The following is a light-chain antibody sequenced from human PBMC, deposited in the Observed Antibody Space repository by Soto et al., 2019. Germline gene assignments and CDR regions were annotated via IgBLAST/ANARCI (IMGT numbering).Light chain of an antibody. J-gene: IGLJ3*02. CDR2: GNR. CDR3: QAYDYSLTAFV. V-gene: IGLV1-40*01. Sequence: QSVLTQPPSVSGAPGRRVTISCTGTNSNLGAGYDVHWYQQLPGAAPKLVIFGNRNRPSGVPERFSGSKSGTSASLAITGLQAEDEADYYCQAYDYSLTAFVFGGGTKLTVL. CDR1: NSNLGAGYD.